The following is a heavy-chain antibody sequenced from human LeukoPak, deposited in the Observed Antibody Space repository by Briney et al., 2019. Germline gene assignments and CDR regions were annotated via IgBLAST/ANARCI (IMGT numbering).Heavy chain of an antibody. V-gene: IGHV4-61*02. CDR2: IYTSGST. Sequence: NPSETLSLTCTVSGGSISSGSYYWSWIRQPAGKGLEWIGRIYTSGSTNYNPSLKSRVTISVDASKNQFSLKLSSVTAADTAVYYCASSSITIFGVVDLGVSLDAFDIWGQGTMVTVSS. CDR1: GGSISSGSYY. J-gene: IGHJ3*02. CDR3: ASSSITIFGVVDLGVSLDAFDI. D-gene: IGHD3-3*01.